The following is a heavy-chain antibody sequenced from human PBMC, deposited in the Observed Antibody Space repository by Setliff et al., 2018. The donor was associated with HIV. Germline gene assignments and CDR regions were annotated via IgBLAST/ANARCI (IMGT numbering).Heavy chain of an antibody. Sequence: SETLSLTCTVSGGSISSYCWNWIRQPPGKGLEWIGYIYTSGSTNYNPSLKSRVTISVDTSKNQFSLKLSSVTAADTAVYYCARRIDNSGTFPDKNWFDTWGQGSLVTVSS. CDR1: GGSISSYC. J-gene: IGHJ5*02. D-gene: IGHD3-10*01. CDR2: IYTSGST. CDR3: ARRIDNSGTFPDKNWFDT. V-gene: IGHV4-4*09.